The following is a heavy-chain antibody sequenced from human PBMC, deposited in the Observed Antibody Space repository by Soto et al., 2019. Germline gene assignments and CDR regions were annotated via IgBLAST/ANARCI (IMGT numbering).Heavy chain of an antibody. CDR1: VGTFNTYA. CDR3: AREVQVHTPAFVY. Sequence: QVQLVQSGAEMKKPGSSVKVSCQSSVGTFNTYAMNWVRQAPGQGPEWMGDISPMFGAANYASKLQGRVTITADESTCTSYMQLSSLTSEDTALYFCAREVQVHTPAFVYWGQGTLVTVSS. V-gene: IGHV1-69*19. J-gene: IGHJ4*02. D-gene: IGHD3-10*01. CDR2: ISPMFGAA.